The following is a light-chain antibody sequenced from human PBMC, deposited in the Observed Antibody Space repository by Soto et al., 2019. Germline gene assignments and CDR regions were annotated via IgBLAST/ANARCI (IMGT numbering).Light chain of an antibody. CDR3: QQSYSTLWT. CDR2: AAS. V-gene: IGKV1-39*01. CDR1: QSISSY. Sequence: DIPMTQSPSSLSASVGDRVTITCRASQSISSYLNWYQQKPGKAPMLLIYAASSLQSGVPSRFSGSGSGTDFTLTISSLQPEDFATYYCQQSYSTLWTFGQGTKVEIK. J-gene: IGKJ1*01.